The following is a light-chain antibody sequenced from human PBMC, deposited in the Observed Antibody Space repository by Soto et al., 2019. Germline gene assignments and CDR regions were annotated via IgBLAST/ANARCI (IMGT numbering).Light chain of an antibody. V-gene: IGKV1-39*01. J-gene: IGKJ2*01. CDR2: SAS. Sequence: DIQMTQSPSSLSASVGDRVTITCRASQSISSYLNWYRQTPGKAPKLLISSASSLRSGVPSSFSGSGAGTDFTLAINSLQPEAFATYYCQESLSLPYTFGQGTKVDI. CDR1: QSISSY. CDR3: QESLSLPYT.